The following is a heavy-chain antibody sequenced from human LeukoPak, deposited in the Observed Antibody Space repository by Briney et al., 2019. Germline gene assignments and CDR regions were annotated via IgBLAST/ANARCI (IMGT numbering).Heavy chain of an antibody. Sequence: ASVKVSCKASGGTFSSYAISWVRQAPGQGLEWMGGIIPIFGTANYAQKFQGRVTITADESTSTAYMELSSPRSEDTAVYYCAKKRISGTTDNWFDPWGQGTLVTVSS. CDR1: GGTFSSYA. CDR2: IIPIFGTA. V-gene: IGHV1-69*13. D-gene: IGHD4-17*01. CDR3: AKKRISGTTDNWFDP. J-gene: IGHJ5*02.